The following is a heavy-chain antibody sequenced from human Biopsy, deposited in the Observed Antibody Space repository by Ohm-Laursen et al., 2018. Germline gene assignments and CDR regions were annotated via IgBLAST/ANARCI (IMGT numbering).Heavy chain of an antibody. Sequence: GTLSLTCTVSGGSISGSSWSWIRQAPGRGLEWVGYISYSGSTSNNPSLKSRIPISVDTSKNQVSLKVIYVTAADTAVYYCAKHGSGWTGDDALHIWGQGTMVTVSS. J-gene: IGHJ3*02. V-gene: IGHV4-59*08. CDR1: GGSISGSS. D-gene: IGHD6-19*01. CDR3: AKHGSGWTGDDALHI. CDR2: ISYSGST.